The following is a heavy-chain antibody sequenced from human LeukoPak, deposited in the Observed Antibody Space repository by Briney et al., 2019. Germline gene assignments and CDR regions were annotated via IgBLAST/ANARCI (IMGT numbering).Heavy chain of an antibody. CDR1: GYTFTSYY. CDR2: INPSGGST. Sequence: ASVKVSCKASGYTFTSYYMHWVRQAPGQGLEWMGIINPSGGSTTYAQKFQGRVTMTRDASTSTVYMEVSSLRSEDTAVYYCASLGWESAWWGQGTLVTVSS. J-gene: IGHJ4*02. CDR3: ASLGWESAW. V-gene: IGHV1-46*01. D-gene: IGHD1-26*01.